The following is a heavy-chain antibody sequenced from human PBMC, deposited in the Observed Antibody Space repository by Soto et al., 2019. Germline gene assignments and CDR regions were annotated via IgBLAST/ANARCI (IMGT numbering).Heavy chain of an antibody. CDR2: ISSSSSYI. D-gene: IGHD2-2*01. J-gene: IGHJ3*02. CDR1: GFTFSSYS. CDR3: ARVIVVPAAIDAFDI. Sequence: GGSLRLSCAASGFTFSSYSMNWVRQAPGKGLEWVSSISSSSSYIYYADSVKGRFTISRDNAKNSLYLQMNSLRAEDTAVYYCARVIVVPAAIDAFDIWGQGTMVTVSS. V-gene: IGHV3-21*01.